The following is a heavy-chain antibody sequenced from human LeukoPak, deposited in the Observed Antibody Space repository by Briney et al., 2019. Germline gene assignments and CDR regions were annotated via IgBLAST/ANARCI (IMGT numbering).Heavy chain of an antibody. CDR3: ARDPAQLWFGELTNWFDP. CDR1: GGTFSSYA. Sequence: ASVKVSCKASGGTFSSYAISWVRQAPGQGLEWMGGIIPIFGTANYAQKFQGRVTITADESTSTAYMELSSLRSEDTAVYYCARDPAQLWFGELTNWFDPRGQGTLVTVSS. J-gene: IGHJ5*02. V-gene: IGHV1-69*13. D-gene: IGHD3-10*01. CDR2: IIPIFGTA.